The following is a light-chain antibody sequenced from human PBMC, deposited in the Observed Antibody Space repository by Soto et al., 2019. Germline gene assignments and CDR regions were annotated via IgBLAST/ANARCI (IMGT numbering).Light chain of an antibody. CDR2: TNN. Sequence: QAVVTQPPSASGTPGQRVTISCSGSSSSIGSNLVYWYQQLPGTAPKLLIYTNNQRPSGVPDRFSGYKSGTSTSLAISGLRSEDEADYYCSAWDDRLRGMLVGGGTKVTVL. V-gene: IGLV1-47*02. CDR3: SAWDDRLRGML. J-gene: IGLJ2*01. CDR1: SSSIGSNL.